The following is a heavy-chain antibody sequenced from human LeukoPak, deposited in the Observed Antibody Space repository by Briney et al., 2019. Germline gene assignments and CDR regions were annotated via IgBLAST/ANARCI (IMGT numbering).Heavy chain of an antibody. J-gene: IGHJ6*02. CDR3: ARDPLSVTGTNERYDYYGFDV. V-gene: IGHV3-53*01. Sequence: GRSLRLSCAASGFTVSSYYMSWVRQAPGKGLEWLSIIYSGGSTYYADSVKGRFTISRDDSKNTLYLQMNSLRPEDTAVYYCARDPLSVTGTNERYDYYGFDVWGQGTTVTVSS. D-gene: IGHD6-19*01. CDR1: GFTVSSYY. CDR2: IYSGGST.